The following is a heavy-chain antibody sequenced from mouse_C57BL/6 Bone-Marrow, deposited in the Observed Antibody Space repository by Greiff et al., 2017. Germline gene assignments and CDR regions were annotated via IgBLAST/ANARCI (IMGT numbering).Heavy chain of an antibody. V-gene: IGHV8-8*01. D-gene: IGHD2-5*01. CDR1: GFSLSTFGMG. Sequence: QVTLKECGPGILQPSQTLSLTCSFSGFSLSTFGMGVGWIRQPSGKGLEWLAHIWWDDDKYYNPALKSRLTISKDTSKNQVFLKIANVDTADTATYYCARKEYSNSYYYAMDYWGQGTSVTVSS. CDR2: IWWDDDK. J-gene: IGHJ4*01. CDR3: ARKEYSNSYYYAMDY.